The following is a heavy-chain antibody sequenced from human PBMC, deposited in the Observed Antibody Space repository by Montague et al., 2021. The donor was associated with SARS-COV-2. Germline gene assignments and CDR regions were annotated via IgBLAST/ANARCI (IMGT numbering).Heavy chain of an antibody. CDR2: IYWDDDK. V-gene: IGHV2-5*02. CDR1: GFSLNASGVG. CDR3: AHSNGGSGSYLYFDY. Sequence: PALVKPTQTLTLTCTFSGFSLNASGVGVGWIRQPPGKALEWLASIYWDDDKRYSPSLKTRLTITKDTSKNQVVLTMTNMDPVDTATFYCAHSNGGSGSYLYFDYWGQGTLVTVSS. D-gene: IGHD3-10*01. J-gene: IGHJ4*02.